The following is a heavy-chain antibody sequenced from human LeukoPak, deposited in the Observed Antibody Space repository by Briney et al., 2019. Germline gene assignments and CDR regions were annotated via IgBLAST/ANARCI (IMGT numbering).Heavy chain of an antibody. J-gene: IGHJ4*02. D-gene: IGHD3-3*01. CDR2: IRDDGSSK. CDR3: AKASGLRFLEWLFDY. CDR1: GFTFSNYG. V-gene: IGHV3-30*02. Sequence: GGSLRLSCAASGFTFSNYGMHWVRQAPGKGLEWVAFIRDDGSSKYYADSVKGQFTIFRDNSKNTLYLQMNSLRAEDTAVYYCAKASGLRFLEWLFDYWGQGTLVTVSS.